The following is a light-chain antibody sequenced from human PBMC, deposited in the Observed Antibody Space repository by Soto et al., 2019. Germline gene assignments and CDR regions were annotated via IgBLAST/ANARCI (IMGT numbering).Light chain of an antibody. CDR2: DTS. CDR3: LLVHTDAPV. V-gene: IGLV7-46*01. CDR1: TGAVTSGHF. J-gene: IGLJ2*01. Sequence: QAVVTQEPSLTVSPGGTVTVTCGSSTGAVTSGHFPYWFQQKPGQAPRTLIYDTSNKHSWTPARFSGSLLGDKAALTLSGAQPEDEAEYYCLLVHTDAPVFGGGTKVTVL.